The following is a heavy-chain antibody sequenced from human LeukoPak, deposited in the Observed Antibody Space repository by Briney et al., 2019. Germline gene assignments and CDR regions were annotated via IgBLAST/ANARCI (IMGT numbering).Heavy chain of an antibody. D-gene: IGHD3-3*01. V-gene: IGHV4-34*01. J-gene: IGHJ4*02. CDR2: INHSGST. Sequence: PSETLSLTCAVYGGSFSGYYWSWIRQPPGKGLEWIGEINHSGSTNYNPSLKSRVTISVDTSKNQFSLKLSSVTAADTAVYYCARDRDLRTPSFWDYWGQGTLVTVSS. CDR1: GGSFSGYY. CDR3: ARDRDLRTPSFWDY.